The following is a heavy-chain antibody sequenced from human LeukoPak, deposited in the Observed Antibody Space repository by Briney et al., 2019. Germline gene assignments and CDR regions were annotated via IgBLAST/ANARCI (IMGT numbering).Heavy chain of an antibody. CDR1: GYSFTSCW. V-gene: IGHV5-51*01. CDR3: ARFPWFGELTGAFDI. Sequence: GESLKISCKGSGYSFTSCWIGWVRQMPGKGLEWMGIIYPGDSDTRYSPSFQGQVTISADKSISTAYLQWSSLKASDTAMYYCARFPWFGELTGAFDIWGQGTMVTVSS. CDR2: IYPGDSDT. J-gene: IGHJ3*02. D-gene: IGHD3-10*01.